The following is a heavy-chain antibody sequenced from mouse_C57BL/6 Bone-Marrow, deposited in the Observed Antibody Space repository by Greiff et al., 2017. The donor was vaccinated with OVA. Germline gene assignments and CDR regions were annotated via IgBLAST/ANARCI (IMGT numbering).Heavy chain of an antibody. CDR1: GFTFSSYA. CDR3: AIGLYGNYYGFAY. J-gene: IGHJ3*01. Sequence: EVKVVESGGGLVKPGGSLKLSCAASGFTFSSYAMSWVRQTPEKRLEWVATISDGGSYTYYPDNVKGRFTISRDKAKNNLYLQMSHLKSEDTAMYYCAIGLYGNYYGFAYWGQGTLVTVSA. CDR2: ISDGGSYT. D-gene: IGHD2-1*01. V-gene: IGHV5-4*03.